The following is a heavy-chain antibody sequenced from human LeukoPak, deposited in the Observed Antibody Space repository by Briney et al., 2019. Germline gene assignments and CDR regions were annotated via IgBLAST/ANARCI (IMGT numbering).Heavy chain of an antibody. CDR2: INPNSGGT. CDR1: GYTFTGYY. D-gene: IGHD1-26*01. Sequence: ASVKVSCKASGYTFTGYYMHWVRQAPGQGLEWMGWINPNSGGTNYAQKFQGRVTMTEDTSTDTAYMELSSLRSEDTAVYYCATEYSGSYYFDYWGQGTLVTVSS. CDR3: ATEYSGSYYFDY. V-gene: IGHV1-2*02. J-gene: IGHJ4*02.